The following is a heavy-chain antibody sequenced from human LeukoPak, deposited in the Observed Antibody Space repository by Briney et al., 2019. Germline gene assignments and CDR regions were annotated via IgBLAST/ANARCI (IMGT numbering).Heavy chain of an antibody. J-gene: IGHJ4*02. CDR1: GFTFNSHA. CDR3: ARGLDVSYFDY. CDR2: ISGSGGNT. Sequence: GGSLRLSCAASGFTFNSHAMTWVRQAPGKGLEWVSGISGSGGNTYYADSVKGRFTISRDNSKNTLYLQMNSLRAEDTAVYYCARGLDVSYFDYWGQGTLVTVSS. D-gene: IGHD2/OR15-2a*01. V-gene: IGHV3-23*01.